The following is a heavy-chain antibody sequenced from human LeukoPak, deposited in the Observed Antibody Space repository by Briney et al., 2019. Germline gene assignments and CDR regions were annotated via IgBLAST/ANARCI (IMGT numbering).Heavy chain of an antibody. V-gene: IGHV3-30*04. D-gene: IGHD3-22*01. CDR3: ARDTGGYHYYDSSRSFDY. Sequence: GGSLRLSCAASGFTFSSYAMHWVRQAPGKGLEWVAVISYDGSNKYYADSVKGRFTISRDNSKNTLYLQMNSLRAEDTAVYYCARDTGGYHYYDSSRSFDYWGQGTLVTVSS. CDR2: ISYDGSNK. CDR1: GFTFSSYA. J-gene: IGHJ4*02.